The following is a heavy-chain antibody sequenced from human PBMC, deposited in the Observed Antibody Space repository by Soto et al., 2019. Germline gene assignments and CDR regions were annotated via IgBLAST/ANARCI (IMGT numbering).Heavy chain of an antibody. CDR2: ISYDGSNK. V-gene: IGHV3-30-3*01. CDR1: GFTFSSYA. CDR3: ARDHGMDV. J-gene: IGHJ6*02. Sequence: LRLSCAASGFTFSSYAMHWVRQAPGKGLEWVAVISYDGSNKYYADSVKGRFTISRDNSKNTLYLQMNSLRAEDTAVYYCARDHGMDVWGQGTTVTVSS.